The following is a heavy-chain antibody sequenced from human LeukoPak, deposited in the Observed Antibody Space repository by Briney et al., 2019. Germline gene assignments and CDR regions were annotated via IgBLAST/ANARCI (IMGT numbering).Heavy chain of an antibody. J-gene: IGHJ4*02. D-gene: IGHD3-9*01. CDR2: IRYDGSNK. CDR1: GFTFSSYG. CDR3: ARWDILTGYYTFDY. V-gene: IGHV3-30*02. Sequence: PEGSLRLSCAASGFTFSSYGMHWVRQAPGKGLEWVAFIRYDGSNKYYADSVKGRFTISRDNSKNTLYLQMNSLRAEDTAVYYCARWDILTGYYTFDYWGQGTLVTVSS.